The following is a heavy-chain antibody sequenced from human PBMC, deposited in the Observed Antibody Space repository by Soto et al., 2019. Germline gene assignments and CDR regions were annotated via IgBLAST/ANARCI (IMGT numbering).Heavy chain of an antibody. CDR2: IIPILGIA. CDR3: ARDCSGGSCYLYYFDY. V-gene: IGHV1-69*08. D-gene: IGHD2-15*01. CDR1: GGTFSSYT. Sequence: QVQLVQSGAEVKKPGSSVKVSCKASGGTFSSYTISWVRQAPGQGLEWMGRIIPILGIANYAQKFQGRVTITEDKSTSTDYMELSSLRSEDTAVYYCARDCSGGSCYLYYFDYWGQGTLVTVSS. J-gene: IGHJ4*02.